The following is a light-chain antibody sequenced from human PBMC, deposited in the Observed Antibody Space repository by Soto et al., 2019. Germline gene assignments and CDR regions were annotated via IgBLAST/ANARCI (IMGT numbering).Light chain of an antibody. CDR1: SGNIASNY. CDR3: QSYDSSNRAVV. Sequence: NFMLTQPHSVSESPGETVTISCTGSSGNIASNYVQWYQKRPGSAPTTVIYDDYQRPSGVPDRFSGSIDSSSNSASLTISGLKPEDEAEYYCQSYDSSNRAVVFGGGTKVTVL. V-gene: IGLV6-57*02. J-gene: IGLJ2*01. CDR2: DDY.